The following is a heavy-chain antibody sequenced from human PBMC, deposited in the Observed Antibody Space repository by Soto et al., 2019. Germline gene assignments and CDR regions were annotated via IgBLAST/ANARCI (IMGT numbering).Heavy chain of an antibody. J-gene: IGHJ4*02. V-gene: IGHV4-34*01. CDR2: INPSGST. CDR1: GGSFSGYY. CDR3: ARGQTGYSSSWYVY. Sequence: QVQLQQWGAGLLKPSETLSLTCAVYGGSFSGYYWSWIRQPPGKGQEWIGEINPSGSTNYNPSLKSRVTISVDRSKNQLSRKLTSVTAADTAVFYCARGQTGYSSSWYVYWGQGTLVTVSS. D-gene: IGHD6-13*01.